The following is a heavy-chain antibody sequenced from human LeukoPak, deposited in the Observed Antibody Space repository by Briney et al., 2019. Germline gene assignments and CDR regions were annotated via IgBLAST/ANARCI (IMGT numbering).Heavy chain of an antibody. CDR2: INHSGST. CDR1: GGSFSGYY. J-gene: IGHJ3*02. V-gene: IGHV4-34*01. Sequence: SETLSLTCAVYGGSFSGYYWSWIRQPPGKGLEWIGEINHSGSTNYNPSLKSRVTISVDTSKNQFSLKLSSVTAADTAVYYCARGRNYSLRGAFDIWGQGTMVTVSS. D-gene: IGHD1-7*01. CDR3: ARGRNYSLRGAFDI.